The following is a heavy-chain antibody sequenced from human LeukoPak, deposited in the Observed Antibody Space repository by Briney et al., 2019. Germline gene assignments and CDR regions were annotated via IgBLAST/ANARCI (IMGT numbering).Heavy chain of an antibody. CDR3: AREHCSSTSCPKLNWFDP. V-gene: IGHV3-48*01. J-gene: IGHJ5*02. D-gene: IGHD2-2*01. CDR1: GFTFSSYS. CDR2: ISSSSSTI. Sequence: PGGSLRLSCAASGFTFSSYSMNWVRQAPGKGLEWVSYISSSSSTIYYADSVKGRFTISRDNAKNSLYLQMNSLRAEDTAVYYCAREHCSSTSCPKLNWFDPWGQGTLDTVSS.